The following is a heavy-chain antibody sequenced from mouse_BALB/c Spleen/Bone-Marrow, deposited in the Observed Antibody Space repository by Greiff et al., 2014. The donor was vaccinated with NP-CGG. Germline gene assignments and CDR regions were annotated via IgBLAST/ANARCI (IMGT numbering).Heavy chain of an antibody. J-gene: IGHJ4*01. CDR1: GFAFSSYD. CDR3: TRHGGYYPYYYAMDY. V-gene: IGHV5-12-1*01. D-gene: IGHD2-3*01. CDR2: ISHGGGTT. Sequence: EVKVVESGGGLVKPGGSLKLSCAASGFAFSSYDMSWVRQTPEKRLEWVAYISHGGGTTYYSDTVKGRFTISRDKAKNTLYLQMSSLKSEDTAIYYCTRHGGYYPYYYAMDYWGQGTSVTVSA.